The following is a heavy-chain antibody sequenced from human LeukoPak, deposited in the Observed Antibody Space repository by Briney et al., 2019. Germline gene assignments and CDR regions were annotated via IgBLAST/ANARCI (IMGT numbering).Heavy chain of an antibody. CDR1: GFTFSSYG. D-gene: IGHD6-19*01. CDR2: IWYDGSNK. CDR3: ARDLFIVGYSSGRRGFDY. V-gene: IGHV3-33*01. J-gene: IGHJ4*02. Sequence: PGGSLRLSCAASGFTFSSYGMHWVRQAPGKGLEWVAVIWYDGSNKYYADSVKGRFTISRDNSKNTLYLQMNSLGAEDTAVYYCARDLFIVGYSSGRRGFDYWGQGTLVTVSS.